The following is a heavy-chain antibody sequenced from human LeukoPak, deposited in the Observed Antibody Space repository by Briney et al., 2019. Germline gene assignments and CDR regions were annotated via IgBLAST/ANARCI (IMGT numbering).Heavy chain of an antibody. J-gene: IGHJ6*03. V-gene: IGHV4-38-2*02. CDR1: GYSISSGYY. CDR3: ATTYSSLPGLYYYYYMDV. Sequence: SETLSLTCTVSGYSISSGYYWGWIRQAPGKGLEWIGSIYHSGSTYYNPSLKSRVTISVDTSKNQFSLKLSSVTAADTAVYYCATTYSSLPGLYYYYYMDVWGKGTTVTVSS. CDR2: IYHSGST. D-gene: IGHD6-13*01.